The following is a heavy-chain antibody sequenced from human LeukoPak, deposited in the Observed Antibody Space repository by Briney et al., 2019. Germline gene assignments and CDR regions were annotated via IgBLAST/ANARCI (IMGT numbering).Heavy chain of an antibody. CDR3: AKNFMVRGVSPFDY. J-gene: IGHJ4*02. CDR1: GFTFSSYA. V-gene: IGHV3-23*01. D-gene: IGHD3-10*01. Sequence: GGSLRLSCAASGFTFSSYAMSWVRQAPGKGLEWVSAISGCGGSTYYADSVKGRFTISRDNSKNTLYLQMNSLRAEDTAVYYCAKNFMVRGVSPFDYWGQGTLVTVSS. CDR2: ISGCGGST.